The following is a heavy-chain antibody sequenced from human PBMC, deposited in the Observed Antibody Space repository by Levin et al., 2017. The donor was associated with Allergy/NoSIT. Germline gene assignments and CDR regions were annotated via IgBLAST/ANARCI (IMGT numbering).Heavy chain of an antibody. Sequence: LTGGSLRLSCAASGFNFSNYGMHWVRQAPGQGLEWVAVIWYDGSNKDHADSVKGRFTISRDNSKNTVYLQMNSLRAEDTAMYYCARDMRGPCDYWGQGALVTVSS. CDR2: IWYDGSNK. CDR1: GFNFSNYG. J-gene: IGHJ4*02. V-gene: IGHV3-33*01. CDR3: ARDMRGPCDY. D-gene: IGHD3-16*01.